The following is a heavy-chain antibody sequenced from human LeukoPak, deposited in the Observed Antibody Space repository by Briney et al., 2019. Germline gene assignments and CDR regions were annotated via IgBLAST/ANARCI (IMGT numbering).Heavy chain of an antibody. CDR1: GFTFSSYW. CDR2: ITNGGEDT. CDR3: AKGTKGFDY. Sequence: GGSLRLSCAASGFTFSSYWMSWIRKAPGKGLERVSGITNGGEDTYYADSVKGRFTISRDNSKNTLFLQMNSLRAEDTAIYYCAKGTKGFDYWGQGTLVTVSS. V-gene: IGHV3-23*01. J-gene: IGHJ4*02.